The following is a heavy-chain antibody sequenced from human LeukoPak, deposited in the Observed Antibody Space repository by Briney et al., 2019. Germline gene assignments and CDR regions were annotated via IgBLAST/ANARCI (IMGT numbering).Heavy chain of an antibody. J-gene: IGHJ1*01. V-gene: IGHV3-21*01. Sequence: GGALRLSCAASGFTFSTYSMNWVRQAPGKGLEWVSSISSSSNYIYYADSVKGRFSISRDDAKNSLFLQMNGLRAEDTAVYYCARDMTTATTCYLQHWGQGTLVTVSS. D-gene: IGHD4-17*01. CDR3: ARDMTTATTCYLQH. CDR1: GFTFSTYS. CDR2: ISSSSNYI.